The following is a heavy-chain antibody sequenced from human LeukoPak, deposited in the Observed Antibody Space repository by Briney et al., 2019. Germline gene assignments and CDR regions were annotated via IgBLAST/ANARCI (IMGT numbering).Heavy chain of an antibody. Sequence: ASVKVSCKASGYTFTSYYMHWVRQAPGQGLEWMGIINPSGGSTSYAQKFQGRVTMTRDTPTSTVYMELSSLRSEDTAVYYCARGRPEHIVVVTATILFDYWGQGTLVTVSS. CDR1: GYTFTSYY. V-gene: IGHV1-46*01. J-gene: IGHJ4*02. CDR3: ARGRPEHIVVVTATILFDY. CDR2: INPSGGST. D-gene: IGHD2-21*02.